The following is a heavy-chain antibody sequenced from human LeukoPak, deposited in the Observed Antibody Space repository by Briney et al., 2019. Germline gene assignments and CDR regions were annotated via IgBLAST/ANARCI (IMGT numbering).Heavy chain of an antibody. Sequence: SVKVSCKASGGTFSSYAISWVRQAPGQGLEWMGGIIPIFGTANYAQKFQGRVTITADESTSTAYMELSSLRSEDTAVYYCATRYCSSTSCRNSWFDPWGQGTLVTVSS. V-gene: IGHV1-69*13. D-gene: IGHD2-2*01. CDR3: ATRYCSSTSCRNSWFDP. J-gene: IGHJ5*02. CDR1: GGTFSSYA. CDR2: IIPIFGTA.